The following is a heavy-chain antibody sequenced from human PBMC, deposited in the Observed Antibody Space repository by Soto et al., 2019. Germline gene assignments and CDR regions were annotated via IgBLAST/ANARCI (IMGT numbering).Heavy chain of an antibody. V-gene: IGHV1-69*01. CDR1: GGTFSSYA. J-gene: IGHJ4*02. Sequence: QVQLVQSGAEVKKPGSSVKVSCKASGGTFSSYAISWVRQAPGQGLEWMGGIIPIFGTANYAQKFQGRVTITADDSTITAYMELSSLRSEDTAVYYCARFAYDCTNGVCHLGDYWGQGTLVTVSS. CDR3: ARFAYDCTNGVCHLGDY. CDR2: IIPIFGTA. D-gene: IGHD2-8*01.